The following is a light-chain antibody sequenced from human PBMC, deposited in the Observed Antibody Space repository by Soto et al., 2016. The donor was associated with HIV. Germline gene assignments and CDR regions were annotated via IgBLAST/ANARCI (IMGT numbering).Light chain of an antibody. V-gene: IGKV1-39*01. J-gene: IGKJ1*01. CDR3: QQSSRTPRT. CDR1: QSISTY. Sequence: DIQMTQSPSPLSLSIGDRVSITCRASQSISTYLHWYQQKPGRAPKLLIYDASSLQSGVPSRFSGRGSGTDFTLTISDLQHGDLATYYCQQSSRTPRTFGQGTKVEI. CDR2: DAS.